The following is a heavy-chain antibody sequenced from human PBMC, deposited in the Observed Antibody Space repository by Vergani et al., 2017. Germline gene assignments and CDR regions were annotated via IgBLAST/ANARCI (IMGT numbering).Heavy chain of an antibody. D-gene: IGHD3-10*01. CDR3: AREHPYGSGIWFDP. V-gene: IGHV1-18*01. CDR1: GYTFTKYG. Sequence: QVQLVQSGAEVKKPGASVKVSCKTSGYTFTKYGISWVRQAPGQGLEWMGWITPYNGNTNYAQKFQGRVTMTTDTSTSTAYMELRSLRSDDTAVYYCAREHPYGSGIWFDPWGQGTLVTVSS. CDR2: ITPYNGNT. J-gene: IGHJ5*02.